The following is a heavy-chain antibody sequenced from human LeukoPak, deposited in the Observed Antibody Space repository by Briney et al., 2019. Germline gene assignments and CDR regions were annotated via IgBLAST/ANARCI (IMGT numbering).Heavy chain of an antibody. V-gene: IGHV4-31*03. CDR3: ARVAVVVPAATFDY. CDR1: GGSIISGGYY. Sequence: PSETLSLTCTVSGGSIISGGYYWSWIRQHPGKGLEWIGYIYYSGSTYYNPSLKSRVTISVDTSKNQFSLKLSSVTAADTAVYYCARVAVVVPAATFDYWGQGTLVIVSS. CDR2: IYYSGST. D-gene: IGHD2-2*01. J-gene: IGHJ4*02.